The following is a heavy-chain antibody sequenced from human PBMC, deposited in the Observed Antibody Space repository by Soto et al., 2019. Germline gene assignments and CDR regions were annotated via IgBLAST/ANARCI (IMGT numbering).Heavy chain of an antibody. V-gene: IGHV1-8*01. CDR3: ARGPPTFTIFGVVISTSSRARYGMDV. Sequence: ASVKVSCKASGYTFTSYDINWVRQATGPGLEWMGWMNPNSGNTGYAQKFQGRVTMTRNTSISTAYMELSSLRSEDTAVYYCARGPPTFTIFGVVISTSSRARYGMDVWGQGTTVTVSS. CDR2: MNPNSGNT. D-gene: IGHD3-3*01. CDR1: GYTFTSYD. J-gene: IGHJ6*02.